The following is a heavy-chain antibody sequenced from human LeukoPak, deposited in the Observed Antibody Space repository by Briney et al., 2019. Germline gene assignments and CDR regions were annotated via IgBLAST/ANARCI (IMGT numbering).Heavy chain of an antibody. CDR1: GFTFSSYA. D-gene: IGHD3-3*01. CDR3: AKDLSYYDFWSAPKDAFDI. V-gene: IGHV3-23*01. CDR2: ISGSGGST. Sequence: GGSLRLSCAASGFTFSSYAMSWVRQAPGKGLEWVSAISGSGGSTYYADSVKGRFTISRDNSKNTLYLQMNSLRAEDTAVYYCAKDLSYYDFWSAPKDAFDIWGQGTMVTVSS. J-gene: IGHJ3*02.